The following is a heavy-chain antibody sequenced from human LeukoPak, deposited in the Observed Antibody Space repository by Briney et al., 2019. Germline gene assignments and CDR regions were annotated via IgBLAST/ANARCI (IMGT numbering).Heavy chain of an antibody. CDR1: GGTFSSYA. Sequence: SVKVSCKASGGTFSSYAISWVRQAPGQGLEWMGRIIPILGIANYAQKFQGRVTITADKSTSTAYMELSSLRSEDTAVYYCARDRMPVGAFDIWGQGTMVTVSS. V-gene: IGHV1-69*04. CDR3: ARDRMPVGAFDI. J-gene: IGHJ3*02. CDR2: IIPILGIA. D-gene: IGHD2-15*01.